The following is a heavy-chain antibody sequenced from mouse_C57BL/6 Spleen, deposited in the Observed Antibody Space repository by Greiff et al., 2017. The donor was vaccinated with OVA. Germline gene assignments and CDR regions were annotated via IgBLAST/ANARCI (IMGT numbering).Heavy chain of an antibody. J-gene: IGHJ1*03. CDR1: GYSFPDSN. D-gene: IGHD4-1*01. Sequence: VQLQQSGPELVKPGASVKISCKASGYSFPDSNMNWVKQSNGKSLEWIGVINPNYGTTSYNQKFKGKATLTVDQSSSTAYRQLNILTSKDSAVYYGARNVGPTDWYFDVWGTGTTVTVSS. V-gene: IGHV1-39*01. CDR3: ARNVGPTDWYFDV. CDR2: INPNYGTT.